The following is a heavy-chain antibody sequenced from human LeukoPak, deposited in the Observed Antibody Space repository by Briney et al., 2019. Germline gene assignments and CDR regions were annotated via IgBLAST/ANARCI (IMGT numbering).Heavy chain of an antibody. D-gene: IGHD6-19*01. CDR2: IYHSGST. CDR1: GGSISSSSYY. J-gene: IGHJ5*02. CDR3: ARLDSSGWYSWFDP. Sequence: SETLSLTRTVSGGSISSSSYYWGWIRQPPGKGLEWIGSIYHSGSTYYNPSLKSRVTISVDTSKNQFSLKLSSVTAADTAVYYCARLDSSGWYSWFDPWGQGTLVTVSS. V-gene: IGHV4-39*01.